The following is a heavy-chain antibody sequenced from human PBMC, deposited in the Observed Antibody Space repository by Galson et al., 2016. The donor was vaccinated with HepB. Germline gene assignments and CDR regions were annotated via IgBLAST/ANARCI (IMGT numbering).Heavy chain of an antibody. J-gene: IGHJ4*02. V-gene: IGHV4-31*03. CDR2: TYQNEGT. CDR1: GTTISSGAFY. CDR3: ASSRYGVPPRFDF. D-gene: IGHD4/OR15-4a*01. Sequence: TLSLTCSVSGTTISSGAFYWIWIRQHPGKGLEWIGYTYQNEGTHSNPSLKSRVTISIDTSRTHFSLKLNSVTAADTAVYYCASSRYGVPPRFDFWGPGILVSVSS.